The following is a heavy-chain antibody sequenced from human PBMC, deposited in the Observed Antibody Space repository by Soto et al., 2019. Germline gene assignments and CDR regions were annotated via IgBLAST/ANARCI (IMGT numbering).Heavy chain of an antibody. Sequence: QVQLVQSGAEVKKPGASVKVSCKASGYTFTSYGISWVRQAPGQGLEWMGWISAYNGNTNYAQKLQGRVTMTTDTSTSTAYMELRSLRSDDTAVYYCARDRRKITMIVVVTGGRPGYYFDYWGQGTLVTVSS. CDR1: GYTFTSYG. CDR2: ISAYNGNT. CDR3: ARDRRKITMIVVVTGGRPGYYFDY. J-gene: IGHJ4*02. V-gene: IGHV1-18*01. D-gene: IGHD3-22*01.